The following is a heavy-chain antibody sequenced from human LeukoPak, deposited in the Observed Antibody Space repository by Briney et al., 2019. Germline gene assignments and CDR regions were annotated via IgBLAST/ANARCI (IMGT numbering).Heavy chain of an antibody. CDR1: GGSFSGYY. CDR3: ARGRAAAGQRWFDP. J-gene: IGHJ5*02. CDR2: INHSGST. V-gene: IGHV4-34*01. Sequence: SETLSLTCAVYGGSFSGYYWSWIRQPPGKGLEWMGEINHSGSTNYNPSLKSRVTISVDTSKNQFSLKLSSVTAADTAVYYCARGRAAAGQRWFDPWGQGTLVTVSS. D-gene: IGHD6-13*01.